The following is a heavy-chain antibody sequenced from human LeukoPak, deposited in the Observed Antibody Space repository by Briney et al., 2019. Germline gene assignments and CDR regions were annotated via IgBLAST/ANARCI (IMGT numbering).Heavy chain of an antibody. CDR1: GGSISSSSYY. D-gene: IGHD3-10*01. J-gene: IGHJ4*02. Sequence: SETLSLTCTVSGGSISSSSYYWGWIRQPPGKGLEWIGSIYYSGSTYYNPSLKSRVTISVDTSKNQFSLKLSSVTAADTAVYYCAREPHGSGSPYFDYWGQGTLVTVSS. CDR2: IYYSGST. CDR3: AREPHGSGSPYFDY. V-gene: IGHV4-39*07.